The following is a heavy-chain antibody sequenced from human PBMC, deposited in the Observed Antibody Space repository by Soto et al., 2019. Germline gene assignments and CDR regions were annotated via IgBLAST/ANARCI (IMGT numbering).Heavy chain of an antibody. CDR3: ARASSSSSAAYY. J-gene: IGHJ4*02. V-gene: IGHV4-31*03. CDR2: IYDTESA. Sequence: QVQLQESGPGLVKPSQTLSLTCNVSVESLSSGGYYWSWIRHHPGNGMEWLGYIYDTESAYYNPSLKSSVTIFMDTSKNQFAMRLSSLTAADTAVYYCARASSSSSAAYYLGQGILATVSS. CDR1: VESLSSGGYY. D-gene: IGHD6-6*01.